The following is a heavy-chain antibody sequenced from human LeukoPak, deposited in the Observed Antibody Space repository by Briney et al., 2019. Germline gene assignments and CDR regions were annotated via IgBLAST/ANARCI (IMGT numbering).Heavy chain of an antibody. CDR3: ARTKYYDYVWGSYRYTTEFDY. D-gene: IGHD3-16*02. V-gene: IGHV4-59*12. CDR2: IYYSGST. CDR1: GGSISSYY. Sequence: SETLSLTCTVSGGSISSYYWSWIRQPPGKGLEWIGYIYYSGSTNYNPSLKSRVTISVDTSKNQFSLKLSSVTAADTAVYYCARTKYYDYVWGSYRYTTEFDYWGQGTLVTVSS. J-gene: IGHJ4*02.